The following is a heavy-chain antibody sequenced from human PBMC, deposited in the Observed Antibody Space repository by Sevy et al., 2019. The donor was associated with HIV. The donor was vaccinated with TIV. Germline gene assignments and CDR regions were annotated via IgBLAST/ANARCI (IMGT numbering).Heavy chain of an antibody. J-gene: IGHJ4*02. Sequence: ASVKISCKASGGTFSSYAISWVRQAPGQGLEWMGGIIPIFGTANYAQKFQGRVTITADKSTSTAYMELSSLRSEDTAVYYCARDLGYYDSSGLTHWGQGTLVTVSS. CDR3: ARDLGYYDSSGLTH. D-gene: IGHD3-22*01. V-gene: IGHV1-69*06. CDR1: GGTFSSYA. CDR2: IIPIFGTA.